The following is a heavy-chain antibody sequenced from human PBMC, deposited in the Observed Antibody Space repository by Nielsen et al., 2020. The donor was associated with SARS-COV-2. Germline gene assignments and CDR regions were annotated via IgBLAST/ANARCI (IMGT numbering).Heavy chain of an antibody. CDR1: GYTFTSYD. CDR3: ARGLSSSWYSYYYYMDV. J-gene: IGHJ6*03. D-gene: IGHD6-13*01. CDR2: MNPNSGNT. Sequence: ASVKVSCKASGYTFTSYDINWVRQATGQGLEWMGWMNPNSGNTGYAQKFQGRVTMTRNTSISTAYMELSSLRSEDTAVYYCARGLSSSWYSYYYYMDVWSKGTTVTVSS. V-gene: IGHV1-8*01.